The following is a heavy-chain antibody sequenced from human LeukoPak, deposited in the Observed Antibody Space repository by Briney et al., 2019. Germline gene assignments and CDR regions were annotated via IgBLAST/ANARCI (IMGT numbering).Heavy chain of an antibody. D-gene: IGHD6-13*01. CDR2: IWYDGSNK. V-gene: IGHV3-33*01. Sequence: GGSLRLSCAASGFTFSSYGMHWVRQAPGKGLEWVAVIWYDGSNKYYADSVKGRFTISRDNPKNTLYLQMNSLRAEDTAVYYCARKQQLVQYVIDYWGQGTLVTVSS. J-gene: IGHJ4*02. CDR3: ARKQQLVQYVIDY. CDR1: GFTFSSYG.